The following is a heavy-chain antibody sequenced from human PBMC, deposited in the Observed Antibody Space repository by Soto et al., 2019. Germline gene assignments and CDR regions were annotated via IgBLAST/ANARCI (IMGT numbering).Heavy chain of an antibody. D-gene: IGHD3-16*01. CDR2: IRGKANTYAT. CDR1: GFTFSDST. CDR3: TRQGLFWGPFNN. Sequence: GGSLRLSCAAAGFTFSDSTIHWVRQASGKGLEWVGRIRGKANTYATSYAASVKGRFTISRDDSKNTAYLQMNSLNTEDTAVFFGTRQGLFWGPFNNWGRESQFTVSS. J-gene: IGHJ4*02. V-gene: IGHV3-73*01.